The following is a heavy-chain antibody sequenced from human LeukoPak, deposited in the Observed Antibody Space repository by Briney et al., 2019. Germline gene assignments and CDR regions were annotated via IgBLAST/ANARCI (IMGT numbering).Heavy chain of an antibody. CDR1: GFTFSSYA. CDR3: AKDRENSGYDGVDY. Sequence: GGSLRLSCAASGFTFSSYAMSWVRQAPGKGLEWVAVISYDGSNKYYADSVKGRFTISRDNSKNTLYLQMNSLRAEDTAVYYCAKDRENSGYDGVDYWGQGTLVTVSS. J-gene: IGHJ4*02. CDR2: ISYDGSNK. V-gene: IGHV3-30*18. D-gene: IGHD5-12*01.